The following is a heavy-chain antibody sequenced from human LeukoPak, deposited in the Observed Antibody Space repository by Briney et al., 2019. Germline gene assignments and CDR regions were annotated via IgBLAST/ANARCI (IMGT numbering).Heavy chain of an antibody. Sequence: PGGALRLSCAASGFTFSSYAMYWVRQAPGKGLEGVAVILYAGSNKHYADSVKGRFTISRDNSKNTLYLQMNSLRAEDTAVYYCARARPTVTTSPDYWGQGTLVTVSS. CDR2: ILYAGSNK. CDR1: GFTFSSYA. CDR3: ARARPTVTTSPDY. J-gene: IGHJ4*02. D-gene: IGHD4-17*01. V-gene: IGHV3-30*04.